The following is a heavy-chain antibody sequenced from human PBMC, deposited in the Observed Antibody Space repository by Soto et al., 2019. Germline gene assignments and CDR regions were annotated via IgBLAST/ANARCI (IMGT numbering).Heavy chain of an antibody. CDR2: VSVYNGKS. D-gene: IGHD3-22*01. J-gene: IGHJ4*02. Sequence: ASVKVSCKASGYIFSNYGISWMRQVPGQGLEWMGWVSVYNGKSNYTQKFQGRVTMTTDTSTNTAYMELRSLRSDDTAVYYCARESGIGVGITNYWGQGTQVTVSS. V-gene: IGHV1-18*01. CDR1: GYIFSNYG. CDR3: ARESGIGVGITNY.